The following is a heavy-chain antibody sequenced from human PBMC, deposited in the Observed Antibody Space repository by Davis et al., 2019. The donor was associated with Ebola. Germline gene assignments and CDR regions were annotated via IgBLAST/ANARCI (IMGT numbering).Heavy chain of an antibody. CDR3: ARDWSYCGGDCYSLFVY. CDR2: INAGDGST. D-gene: IGHD2-21*01. Sequence: AASVKVSCKASEYTFIKYAIHWVRQAPGQRLEWMGGINAGDGSTKYSENFQGRLTVTRDTSASTAYMELSSLRSEDTAVYYCARDWSYCGGDCYSLFVYWGQGTLVTVSS. CDR1: EYTFIKYA. J-gene: IGHJ4*02. V-gene: IGHV1-3*01.